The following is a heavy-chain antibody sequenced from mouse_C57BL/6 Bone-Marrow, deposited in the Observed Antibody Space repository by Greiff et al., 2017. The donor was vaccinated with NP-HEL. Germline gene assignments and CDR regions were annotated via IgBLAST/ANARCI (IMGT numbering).Heavy chain of an antibody. CDR3: ARGGIYYGNYVYAMDY. V-gene: IGHV1-82*01. D-gene: IGHD2-1*01. CDR1: GYAFSSSW. CDR2: IYPGDGDT. Sequence: QVQLQQSGPELVKPGASVKISCKASGYAFSSSWMNWVKQRPGKGLEWIGRIYPGDGDTNYNGKFKGKATLTADKSSSTAYMQLSSLTSEDSAVYFCARGGIYYGNYVYAMDYWGQGTSVTVSS. J-gene: IGHJ4*01.